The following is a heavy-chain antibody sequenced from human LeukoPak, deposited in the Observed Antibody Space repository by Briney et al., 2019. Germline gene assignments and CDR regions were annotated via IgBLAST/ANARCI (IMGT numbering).Heavy chain of an antibody. D-gene: IGHD2-2*01. V-gene: IGHV3-74*01. CDR1: GFTFSSYW. CDR2: INSDGSST. J-gene: IGHJ4*02. Sequence: GGSLRLSCAASGFTFSSYWMHWVRQAPGKGLVWVSRINSDGSSTSYADSVKGRFTISRDNAKNTLYLQMNSLRAEDTAVYYCARRTVVGALDYWGQGTMVTVSS. CDR3: ARRTVVGALDY.